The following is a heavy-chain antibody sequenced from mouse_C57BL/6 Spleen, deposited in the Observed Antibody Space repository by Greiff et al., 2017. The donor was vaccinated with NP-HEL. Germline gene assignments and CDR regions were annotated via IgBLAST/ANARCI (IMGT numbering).Heavy chain of an antibody. CDR3: ARSTQATLDY. D-gene: IGHD3-2*02. Sequence: VKLMESGPELVKPGASVKISCKASGYAFSSSWMNWVKQRPGKGLEWIGRIYPGDGDTNYNGKFKGKATLTADKSSSTAYMQLSSLTSEDSAVYFCARSTQATLDYWGQGTTLTVSS. CDR2: IYPGDGDT. V-gene: IGHV1-82*01. J-gene: IGHJ2*01. CDR1: GYAFSSSW.